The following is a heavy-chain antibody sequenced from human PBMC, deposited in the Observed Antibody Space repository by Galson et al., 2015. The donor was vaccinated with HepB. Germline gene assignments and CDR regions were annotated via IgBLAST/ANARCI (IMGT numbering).Heavy chain of an antibody. CDR3: ARDSRLELQLNNYYSYGMDV. CDR1: GYDFNKYG. J-gene: IGHJ6*02. D-gene: IGHD1-7*01. CDR2: VSGYDGSA. Sequence: VKVSRKASGYDFNKYGLSWVRQAPGQGLEWMGWVSGYDGSANYAPKFQGRVTMTTQTSTGTAFMEMRSLRSDDTAVYYCARDSRLELQLNNYYSYGMDVWGQGTAVVVS. V-gene: IGHV1-18*01.